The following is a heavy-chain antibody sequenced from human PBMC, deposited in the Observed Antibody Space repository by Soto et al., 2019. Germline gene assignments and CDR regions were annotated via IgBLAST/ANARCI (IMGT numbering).Heavy chain of an antibody. Sequence: ASVKVSCKASGYTFTSYYMHWVRQAPGQGLEWMGIINPSGGSTSYAQKFQGRVTMTRDTSTSTVYMELSSLRSEDTAVYYCARDLFRHTMVRTFGYWGQGTLVTVSS. CDR1: GYTFTSYY. J-gene: IGHJ4*02. CDR2: INPSGGST. CDR3: ARDLFRHTMVRTFGY. V-gene: IGHV1-46*01. D-gene: IGHD3-10*01.